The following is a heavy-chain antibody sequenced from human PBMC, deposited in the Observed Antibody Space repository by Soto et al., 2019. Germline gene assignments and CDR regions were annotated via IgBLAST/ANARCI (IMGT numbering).Heavy chain of an antibody. D-gene: IGHD6-13*01. Sequence: SVKVSCKASGGTFSSYAISWVRQAPGQGLEWMGGIIPIFGTANYAQKFQGRVKITADEYTSTAYMELSSLRSEETDVYYCARAPRVGSSWTDTPYYYYYGMDVWR. CDR2: IIPIFGTA. CDR1: GGTFSSYA. CDR3: ARAPRVGSSWTDTPYYYYYGMDV. J-gene: IGHJ6*02. V-gene: IGHV1-69*13.